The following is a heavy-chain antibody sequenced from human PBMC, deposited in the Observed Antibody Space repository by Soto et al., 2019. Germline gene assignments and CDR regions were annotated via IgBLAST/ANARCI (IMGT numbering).Heavy chain of an antibody. D-gene: IGHD3-9*01. CDR1: GGTFSRHA. Sequence: ASVKVSCKTSGGTFSRHAISWVRQAPGHGLEWMGGIIPIFGTANYAQKFQGRVTITADESTSTAYMELSNLRSEDTAVYYCARDGIINIWPYYFGMDVWGQGXTVTVYS. J-gene: IGHJ6*02. CDR2: IIPIFGTA. CDR3: ARDGIINIWPYYFGMDV. V-gene: IGHV1-69*13.